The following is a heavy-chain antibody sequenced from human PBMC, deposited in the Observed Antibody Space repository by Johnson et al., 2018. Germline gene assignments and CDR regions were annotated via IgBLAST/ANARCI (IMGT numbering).Heavy chain of an antibody. D-gene: IGHD3-3*01. CDR2: LKQDGTEG. J-gene: IGHJ6*03. CDR3: ARAVPRITIFAPCMDV. Sequence: EVQLLESGGGLVQPGGSLRLSCAASGFTFTNYWMSWVRQAPGKGLEWVANLKQDGTEGYYVDPVKGRFTISRDSAKNSLYLQMNSLRAEDTAVYYCARAVPRITIFAPCMDVGGEGTTVTVSS. CDR1: GFTFTNYW. V-gene: IGHV3-7*01.